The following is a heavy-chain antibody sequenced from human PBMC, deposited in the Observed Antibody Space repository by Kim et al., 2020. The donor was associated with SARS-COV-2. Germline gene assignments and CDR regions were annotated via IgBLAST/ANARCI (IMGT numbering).Heavy chain of an antibody. Sequence: ASVKVSCKASGCTFTSYYMHWVRQAPGQGLEWMGIINPSGGSTSYAQKFQGRVTMTRDTSTSTVYMELSSLRSEDTAVYYCARDQSVHSGSYYDFDYWGQGTLVTVSS. D-gene: IGHD1-26*01. CDR2: INPSGGST. V-gene: IGHV1-46*01. CDR3: ARDQSVHSGSYYDFDY. CDR1: GCTFTSYY. J-gene: IGHJ4*02.